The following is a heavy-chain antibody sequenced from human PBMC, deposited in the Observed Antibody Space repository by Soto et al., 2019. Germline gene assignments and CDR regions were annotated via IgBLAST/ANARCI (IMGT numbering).Heavy chain of an antibody. Sequence: SVKVSCKASGYTFTSYGISWVRQAPGQGLEWMGGIIPIFGTANYAQKFQGRVTITADESTSTAYMELSSLRSEDTAVYYCARAASRGYSYGYEDYYYYYGMDVWGQGTTVTVSS. CDR1: GYTFTSYG. D-gene: IGHD5-18*01. CDR3: ARAASRGYSYGYEDYYYYYGMDV. V-gene: IGHV1-69*13. J-gene: IGHJ6*02. CDR2: IIPIFGTA.